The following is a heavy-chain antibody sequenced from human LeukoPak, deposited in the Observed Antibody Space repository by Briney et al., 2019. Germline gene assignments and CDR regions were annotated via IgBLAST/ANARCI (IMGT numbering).Heavy chain of an antibody. CDR2: IHNSGRT. CDR1: GGSVSSYY. CDR3: ATAAFDDILTGYSTWYFDY. D-gene: IGHD3-9*01. Sequence: SETLSLTCSVSGGSVSSYYWSWIRQSPGKGLEWIGYIHNSGRTNYNPSLKSRVTGFVDTSKNQVSLRLSSVTAADTAVYYCATAAFDDILTGYSTWYFDYWGQGTLVTVSS. V-gene: IGHV4-4*08. J-gene: IGHJ4*02.